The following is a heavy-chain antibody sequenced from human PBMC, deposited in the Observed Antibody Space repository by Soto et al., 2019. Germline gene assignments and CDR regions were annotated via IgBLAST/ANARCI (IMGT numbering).Heavy chain of an antibody. V-gene: IGHV1-69*13. CDR1: VGTFGNSA. J-gene: IGHJ6*02. CDR2: IIPIFPTP. D-gene: IGHD5-12*01. Sequence: ASVKDSCKASVGTFGNSAISWVRPAPGQGLEWMGGIIPIFPTPHYAQKFQGRVTITADESTSTAYMELTSLRSEDTAVYYCARDKDRLQFGGNYYYAKDVWGQGTTVTV. CDR3: ARDKDRLQFGGNYYYAKDV.